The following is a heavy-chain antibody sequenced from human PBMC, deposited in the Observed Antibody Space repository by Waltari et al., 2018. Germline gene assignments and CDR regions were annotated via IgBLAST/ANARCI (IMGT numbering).Heavy chain of an antibody. Sequence: EVQLVESGGGLVQPVGSLRLSCGASGFTFSRYGMSWVRQTPGKGLQWVANINYDGSQKYYVDSVKGRFTISRDNAKNSVYLQMNSLRVEDTAVYYCAKSRGFEYWGQGALITVSS. CDR1: GFTFSRYG. D-gene: IGHD2-2*01. CDR2: INYDGSQK. CDR3: AKSRGFEY. V-gene: IGHV3-7*01. J-gene: IGHJ4*02.